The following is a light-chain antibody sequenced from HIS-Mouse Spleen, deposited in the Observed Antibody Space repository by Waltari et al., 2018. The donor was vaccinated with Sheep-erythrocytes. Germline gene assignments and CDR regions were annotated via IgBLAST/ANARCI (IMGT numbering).Light chain of an antibody. J-gene: IGLJ2*01. Sequence: SSELTQPPSVSVSPGQTASITCSGAKLGDKYACWYQQKPGQSPVLVIYQDTKRPSGIPERFSGSNSGNTATLTISGTQAMDEADYYCQAWDSSIVVLGGGTKLTVL. CDR3: QAWDSSIVV. V-gene: IGLV3-1*01. CDR1: KLGDKY. CDR2: QDT.